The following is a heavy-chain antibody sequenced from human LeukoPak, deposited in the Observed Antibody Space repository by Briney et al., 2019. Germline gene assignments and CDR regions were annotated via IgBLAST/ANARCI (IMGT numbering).Heavy chain of an antibody. V-gene: IGHV3-7*04. J-gene: IGHJ4*02. CDR2: IKQDGSDK. CDR3: ARDTVATTFDY. Sequence: PGGSLRLSCAASGFTFSNYWMSWVRQAPGKGLEWVANIKQDGSDKYYVDSVKGRFTISRDNAKDSLYLQMKSLRAEDTAVYYCARDTVATTFDYWGQGTVVTVSS. D-gene: IGHD4-17*01. CDR1: GFTFSNYW.